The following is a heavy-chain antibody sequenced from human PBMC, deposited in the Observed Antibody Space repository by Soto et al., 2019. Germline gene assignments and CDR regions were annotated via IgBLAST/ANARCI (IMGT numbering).Heavy chain of an antibody. CDR2: ISWNSGSI. D-gene: IGHD3-10*01. J-gene: IGHJ4*02. V-gene: IGHV3-9*01. CDR3: AKDLHLWFGKAAFDY. Sequence: HPGGSLRLSCAASGFTFDDYAMHWVRQAPGKGLEWVSGISWNSGSIGYADSVKGRFTISRDNAKNSLYLQMNSLRAEDTALYYCAKDLHLWFGKAAFDYWGQGTLVTV. CDR1: GFTFDDYA.